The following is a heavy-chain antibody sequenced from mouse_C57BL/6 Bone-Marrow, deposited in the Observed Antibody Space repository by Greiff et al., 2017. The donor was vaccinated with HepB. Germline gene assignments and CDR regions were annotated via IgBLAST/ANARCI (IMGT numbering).Heavy chain of an antibody. V-gene: IGHV3-8*01. CDR2: ISYSGST. CDR3: ARTLSGSRYYYAMDY. D-gene: IGHD4-1*01. CDR1: GYSITSDY. J-gene: IGHJ4*01. Sequence: EVKLVESGPGLAKPSQTLSLTCSVTGYSITSDYWNWIRKFPGNKLEYMGYISYSGSTYYNPSLKSRISITRDTSKNQYYLQLNSVTTEDTATYYCARTLSGSRYYYAMDYWGQGTSVTVSS.